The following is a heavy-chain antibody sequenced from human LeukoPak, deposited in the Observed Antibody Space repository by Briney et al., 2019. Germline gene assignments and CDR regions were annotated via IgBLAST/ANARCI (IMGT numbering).Heavy chain of an antibody. J-gene: IGHJ4*02. CDR1: GFTFSSYA. CDR3: AKEGFDY. CDR2: FTGGDGSA. V-gene: IGHV3-23*01. Sequence: GGSLRLSCAASGFTFSSYAMSWVRQAPGKGLEWVSTFTGGDGSAYYADSVKGRFTISRDNSKNTLYLQMNSLRAEDTALYYCAKEGFDYWGQGTLVTVSS.